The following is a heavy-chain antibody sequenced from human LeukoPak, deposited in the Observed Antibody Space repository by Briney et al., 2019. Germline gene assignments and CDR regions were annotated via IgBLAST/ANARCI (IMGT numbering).Heavy chain of an antibody. CDR2: IYTSVST. CDR1: GGSISSYN. Sequence: PSETLSLTCTVSGGSISSYNWSWIRQPAGKGLEWSGRIYTSVSTNYNPFLKSRVTMSVDTSKNQFSLKLSSVTAADTAVYYCARDYFDYGDYVGSWAFDIWGQGTMVTVSS. CDR3: ARDYFDYGDYVGSWAFDI. J-gene: IGHJ3*02. D-gene: IGHD4-17*01. V-gene: IGHV4-4*07.